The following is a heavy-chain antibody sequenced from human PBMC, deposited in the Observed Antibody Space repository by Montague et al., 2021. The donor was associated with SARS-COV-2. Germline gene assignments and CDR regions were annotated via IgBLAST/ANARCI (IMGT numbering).Heavy chain of an antibody. Sequence: PALVKPTQTLTLTCTFSGFSLSTSGVGVGWIRQPPGKALEWLALIYWNDDKRYSPSLKSRLTITKDTSKNQVVLTMTNMDPVDTTTYYCAHRLPGFQWFGEYTFGYWGRGTLVTVSS. V-gene: IGHV2-5*01. CDR2: IYWNDDK. D-gene: IGHD3-10*01. CDR3: AHRLPGFQWFGEYTFGY. J-gene: IGHJ4*02. CDR1: GFSLSTSGVG.